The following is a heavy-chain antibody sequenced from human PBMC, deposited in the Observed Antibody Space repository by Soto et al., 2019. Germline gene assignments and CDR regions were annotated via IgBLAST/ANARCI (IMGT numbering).Heavy chain of an antibody. J-gene: IGHJ6*02. CDR3: ATQTGSYYYYYYGMDV. CDR2: INPNSGGT. Sequence: ASVKVSCKVSGYTFTGYYMHWVRQAPGQGLEWMGWINPNSGGTNYAQKFQGRVTMTRDTSISTAYMELSRLRSDDTAVYYCATQTGSYYYYYYGMDVWGQGTTVTVSS. CDR1: GYTFTGYY. V-gene: IGHV1-2*02.